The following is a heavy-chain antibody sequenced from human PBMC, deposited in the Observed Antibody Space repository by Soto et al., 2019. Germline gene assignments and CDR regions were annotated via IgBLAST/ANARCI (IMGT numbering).Heavy chain of an antibody. Sequence: ASVNVSCKASGYTFTGYYMHWVRRAPRQGLECMGWINPNSGGTNYAQKFQGRVTMTRDTSISTAYMELSRLRSDDTAVYYCARAPRVTMVPGTHYFDYWRQATLVSVS. D-gene: IGHD3-10*01. CDR1: GYTFTGYY. V-gene: IGHV1-2*02. CDR3: ARAPRVTMVPGTHYFDY. CDR2: INPNSGGT. J-gene: IGHJ4*02.